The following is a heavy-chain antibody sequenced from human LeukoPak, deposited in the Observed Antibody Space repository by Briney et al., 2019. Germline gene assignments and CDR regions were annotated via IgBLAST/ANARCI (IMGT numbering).Heavy chain of an antibody. CDR2: IKSDGSST. J-gene: IGHJ4*02. V-gene: IGHV3-74*01. CDR1: GFTFSTYW. D-gene: IGHD1-26*01. CDR3: AKDVEWEFYFDY. Sequence: GGSLRLSCAASGFTFSTYWMHWVRQAPGKGLVWVSRIKSDGSSTTYADSVKGRFTISRDNSKNTLYLQMNSLRAEDTAVYYCAKDVEWEFYFDYWGQGALVTVSS.